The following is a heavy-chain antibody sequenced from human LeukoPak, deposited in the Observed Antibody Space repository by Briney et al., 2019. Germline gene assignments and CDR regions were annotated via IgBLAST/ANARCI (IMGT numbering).Heavy chain of an antibody. Sequence: GGSLRLSCAASGFTFSSYAMSWVRQAPGKGLEWVSAISGSGGSTYYADSVKGRFTISRDNSKNTLYLQMNSLRAEDTAVYYCAKYGYGPTDAFDIWGQRTMVTVSS. CDR3: AKYGYGPTDAFDI. D-gene: IGHD5-18*01. CDR1: GFTFSSYA. V-gene: IGHV3-23*01. J-gene: IGHJ3*02. CDR2: ISGSGGST.